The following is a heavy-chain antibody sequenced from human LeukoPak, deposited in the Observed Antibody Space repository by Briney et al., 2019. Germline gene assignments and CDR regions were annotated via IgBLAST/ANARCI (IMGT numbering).Heavy chain of an antibody. V-gene: IGHV1-2*02. J-gene: IGHJ4*02. CDR1: GYTFTGYY. Sequence: GASVKVSCKASGYTFTGYYMHWVRQAPGQVLEWMGWINPNSGGTNYAQKFQGRVTMTRDTSISTAYMELSRLRSDDTAVYYCAREGRGAAHTFDYWGRGTLVTVSS. CDR3: AREGRGAAHTFDY. D-gene: IGHD6-6*01. CDR2: INPNSGGT.